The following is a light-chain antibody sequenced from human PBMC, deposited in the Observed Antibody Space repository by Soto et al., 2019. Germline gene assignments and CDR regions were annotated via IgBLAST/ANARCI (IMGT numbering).Light chain of an antibody. CDR2: DAS. Sequence: DIVLTQSPATLSLSPGERATLSCGASQYINNYLAWCQQKPGQAPRLLIYDASSRATGIPARFSGSGSGTDFTLTISSLEPEDFAVYYCQQRSNWPTFGQGTRLEI. CDR1: QYINNY. J-gene: IGKJ5*01. V-gene: IGKV3-11*01. CDR3: QQRSNWPT.